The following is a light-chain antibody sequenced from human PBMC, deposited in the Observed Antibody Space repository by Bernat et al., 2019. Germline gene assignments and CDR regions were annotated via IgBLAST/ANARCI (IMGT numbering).Light chain of an antibody. Sequence: QSALTQPASVSGSPGQSVTISCTGTRSDVGAYNYVPWYQQLPGKAPKLMIYDVSNRPSGVSNRFSGSKSGNTASLTISGLQAEDEADYFCNSVSTTTTPVVFGGGTKLTVL. J-gene: IGLJ2*01. CDR3: NSVSTTTTPVV. CDR2: DVS. V-gene: IGLV2-14*03. CDR1: RSDVGAYNY.